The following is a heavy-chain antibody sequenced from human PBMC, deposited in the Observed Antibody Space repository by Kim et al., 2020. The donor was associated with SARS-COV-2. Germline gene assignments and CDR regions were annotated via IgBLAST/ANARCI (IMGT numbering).Heavy chain of an antibody. V-gene: IGHV6-1*01. Sequence: YAGSVKSRITITADTAKNQFSLQLNSLSPEDTAVYYCARDTPGQKAYDIWGQGTMVTVSS. J-gene: IGHJ3*02. CDR3: ARDTPGQKAYDI.